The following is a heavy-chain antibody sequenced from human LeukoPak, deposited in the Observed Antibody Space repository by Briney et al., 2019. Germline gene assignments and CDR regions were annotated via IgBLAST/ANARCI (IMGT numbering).Heavy chain of an antibody. J-gene: IGHJ4*02. Sequence: TGGSLRRSCAASGFIVSDDYMSWVRQAPGKGLEWVSVIYSGGNTYYPDSVKGRFTISRDNSKNTLYLQINSLRAEDTAVYYCARLARGSYYDWGRGTLVTVSS. CDR1: GFIVSDDY. CDR2: IYSGGNT. V-gene: IGHV3-66*02. CDR3: ARLARGSYYD. D-gene: IGHD1-26*01.